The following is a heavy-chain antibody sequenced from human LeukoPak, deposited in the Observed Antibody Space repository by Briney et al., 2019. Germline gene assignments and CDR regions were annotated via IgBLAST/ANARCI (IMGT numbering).Heavy chain of an antibody. CDR3: ATYRQVLLPFES. J-gene: IGHJ4*02. CDR1: GFTFSTFA. D-gene: IGHD2-8*02. Sequence: QPGGSLRLSCAASGFTFSTFAMIWVRQPPGKGLEWVSSIFPSGGEIHYADSVRGRFTISRDNSKSTLSLQMNSLRAEDTAIYYCATYRQVLLPFESWGQGTLVIVSS. V-gene: IGHV3-23*01. CDR2: IFPSGGEI.